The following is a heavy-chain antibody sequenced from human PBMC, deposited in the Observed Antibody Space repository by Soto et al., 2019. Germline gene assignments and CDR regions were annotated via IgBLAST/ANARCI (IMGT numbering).Heavy chain of an antibody. D-gene: IGHD2-21*02. CDR1: GFTFSSYT. CDR3: AKGFISDCGGDCNVDT. J-gene: IGHJ5*02. Sequence: PGGSLRLSCAASGFTFSSYTMSWVRQAPGKGLEWVSGISATGGSTYYADSVKGRFTFSRDNSKNTLYLQMNSLRAEDTAVYYCAKGFISDCGGDCNVDTWGQGTLVTVSS. V-gene: IGHV3-23*01. CDR2: ISATGGST.